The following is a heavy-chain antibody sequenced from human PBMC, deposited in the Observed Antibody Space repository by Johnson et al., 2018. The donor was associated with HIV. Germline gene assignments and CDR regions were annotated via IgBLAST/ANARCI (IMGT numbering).Heavy chain of an antibody. V-gene: IGHV3-30*02. Sequence: QVQLVESGGGLIQPGGSLRLSCAASGFTVSSNYMSWVRQAPGKGLEWVAFIRYDGSNKYYAASVKGRFTISRDNSKNTLYLQMNSLRAEDTAVYSCAKDGAYRIPWSAFDIWGQGTMVTVSS. CDR3: AKDGAYRIPWSAFDI. CDR2: IRYDGSNK. J-gene: IGHJ3*02. CDR1: GFTVSSNY. D-gene: IGHD3-16*01.